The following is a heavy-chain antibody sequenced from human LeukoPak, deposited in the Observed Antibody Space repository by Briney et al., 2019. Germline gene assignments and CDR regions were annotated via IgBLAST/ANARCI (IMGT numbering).Heavy chain of an antibody. CDR3: ARVPFDIVVVPAANWYGWFDP. J-gene: IGHJ5*02. CDR2: INPNSGGT. V-gene: IGHV1-2*02. CDR1: GYTFTGYY. Sequence: ASVTVSCMASGYTFTGYYMHWVRQAPGQGLEWIGWINPNSGGTNYAQKFQGRVTMTRDTSISTAYMELSRLRSDDTAVYYCARVPFDIVVVPAANWYGWFDPWGQGTLVTVSS. D-gene: IGHD2-2*01.